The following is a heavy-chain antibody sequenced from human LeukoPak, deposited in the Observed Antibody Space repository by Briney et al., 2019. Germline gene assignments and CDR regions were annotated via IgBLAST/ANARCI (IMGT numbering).Heavy chain of an antibody. D-gene: IGHD3-10*02. J-gene: IGHJ4*02. Sequence: GGSLRLSCAASGFSFSSYAMSWVRQAPGKGLEWVSGLSVSGSSTYFADSVKGRFTISRDNSKNTLYLQMNRLGAEDTAVYYCAKVAPYGNYVFDRWGQGTLVTVSS. CDR2: LSVSGSST. CDR3: AKVAPYGNYVFDR. V-gene: IGHV3-23*01. CDR1: GFSFSSYA.